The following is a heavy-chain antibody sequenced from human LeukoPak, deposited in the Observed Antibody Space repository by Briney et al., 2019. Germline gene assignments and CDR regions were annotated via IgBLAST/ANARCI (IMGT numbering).Heavy chain of an antibody. CDR2: INHSGST. J-gene: IGHJ3*02. V-gene: IGHV4-34*01. D-gene: IGHD3-16*02. Sequence: SETLSLTCAVYGGSFSGYYWSWIRQPPGKGLEWIGEINHSGSTNYNPSLKSRVTISVDTSKNQFSLKLSSVTAADTAVYYCARYYDYVWGSYRSTKDAFDIWGQGTMVTVSS. CDR1: GGSFSGYY. CDR3: ARYYDYVWGSYRSTKDAFDI.